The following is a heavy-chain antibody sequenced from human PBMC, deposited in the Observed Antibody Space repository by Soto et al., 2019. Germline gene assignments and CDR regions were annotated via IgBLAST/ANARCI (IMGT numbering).Heavy chain of an antibody. D-gene: IGHD3-3*01. CDR3: ARVDWRLASYV. CDR2: ISVGGDAT. J-gene: IGHJ3*01. V-gene: IGHV3-23*01. Sequence: GGSLRLSCAASGGTCISYAMSWVRQAPGKGLEWVSVISVGGDATFYADSVKGRFTISRDNSKNTVYLQMNSLRVEDTATYYCARVDWRLASYVWGQGTMVTVSS. CDR1: GGTCISYA.